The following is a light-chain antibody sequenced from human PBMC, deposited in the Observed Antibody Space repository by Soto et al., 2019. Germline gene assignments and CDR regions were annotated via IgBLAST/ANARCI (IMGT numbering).Light chain of an antibody. J-gene: IGKJ2*01. CDR3: QQYGSSAGT. CDR2: GAS. V-gene: IGKV3-20*01. Sequence: EIVLTQSPGTLSLSPGERATLSCRASQSVSSSYLAWYQQKPGQAPRLLIYGASSRATGIPDRFSGSGSGTDFTLTIRRLEPEDSAVYYCQQYGSSAGTFGQGTKLEIK. CDR1: QSVSSSY.